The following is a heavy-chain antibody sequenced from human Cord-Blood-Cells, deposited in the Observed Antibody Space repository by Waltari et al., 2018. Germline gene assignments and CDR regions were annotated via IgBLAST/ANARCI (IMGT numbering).Heavy chain of an antibody. Sequence: QVQLQQWGAGLLTPSETLSLTCAVYGGSFSGYYWSWIRQPPGKGLEWIGEINHSGSTNYNPSLKSRVTISVDTSKNQFSLKLSSVTAADTAVYYCARGIIFGVYNFDYWGQGTLVTVSS. CDR3: ARGIIFGVYNFDY. CDR1: GGSFSGYY. CDR2: INHSGST. J-gene: IGHJ4*02. D-gene: IGHD3-3*01. V-gene: IGHV4-34*01.